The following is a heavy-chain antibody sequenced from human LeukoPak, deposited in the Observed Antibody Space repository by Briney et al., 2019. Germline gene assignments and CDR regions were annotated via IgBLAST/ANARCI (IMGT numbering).Heavy chain of an antibody. CDR1: GNSFTRNW. CDR3: ARPGTTGTTI. CDR2: IYPGDSDT. J-gene: IGHJ4*02. Sequence: GESLKISCKGYGNSFTRNWIGWVRQMPGKGLEWMGIIYPGDSDTRYSPSFQGQVTISADKSISTAFLQWSSLRASDTAMYFCARPGTTGTTIWGQGTLVTVSS. D-gene: IGHD1-1*01. V-gene: IGHV5-51*01.